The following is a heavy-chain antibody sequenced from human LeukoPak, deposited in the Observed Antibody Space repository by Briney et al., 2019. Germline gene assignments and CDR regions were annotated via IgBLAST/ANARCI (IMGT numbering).Heavy chain of an antibody. CDR1: GGSISSGGYY. CDR2: IYYSGST. CDR3: AREAREGYYDSSGYYDY. V-gene: IGHV4-31*03. Sequence: SETLSLTCTVSGGSISSGGYYWSWIRQHPGKDLEWIGYIYYSGSTYYNPSLKSRVTISVDTSKNQFSLKLSSVTAADTAVYYCAREAREGYYDSSGYYDYWGQGTLVTVSS. D-gene: IGHD3-22*01. J-gene: IGHJ4*02.